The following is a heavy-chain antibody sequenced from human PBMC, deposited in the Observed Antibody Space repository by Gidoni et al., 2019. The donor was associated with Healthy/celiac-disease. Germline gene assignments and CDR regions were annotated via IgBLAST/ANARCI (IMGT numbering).Heavy chain of an antibody. CDR2: ISGSGGST. V-gene: IGHV3-23*01. Sequence: EVPLLESGGGLVQPGGSLRLSCAASGFTFSSYAMSWVRQAPGKGMEWVSAISGSGGSTYDADSVKGRFTISRDNAKNTLYLQMNSLRDEDTAVYYCAKVKMTNWFDPWGQGTLVTVSS. CDR3: AKVKMTNWFDP. D-gene: IGHD2-21*02. J-gene: IGHJ5*02. CDR1: GFTFSSYA.